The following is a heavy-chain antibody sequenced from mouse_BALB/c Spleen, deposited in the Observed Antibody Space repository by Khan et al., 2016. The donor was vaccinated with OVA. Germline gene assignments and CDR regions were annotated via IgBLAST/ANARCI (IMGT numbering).Heavy chain of an antibody. J-gene: IGHJ3*01. CDR1: GYTFTSYW. D-gene: IGHD1-1*01. CDR3: ASHGSSSAWFAY. V-gene: IGHV1-7*01. Sequence: QVQLQQSGADLAKPGASVKMFCTASGYTFTSYWMHWVKQRPGQGLEWIGYINPSTGYSEYNQKFKDKATLTADTSSSTAYMQLSSLTSDDSAVYYCASHGSSSAWFAYWGQGTLVTVSA. CDR2: INPSTGYS.